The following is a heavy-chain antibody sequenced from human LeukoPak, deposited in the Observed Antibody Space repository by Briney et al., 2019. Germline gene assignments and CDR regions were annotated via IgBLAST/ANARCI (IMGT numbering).Heavy chain of an antibody. V-gene: IGHV3-64*04. Sequence: GGSLRLSCSAFGLTFSSYAMHWVRQAPGKGLEYVSTVSSNGASTYYADSVKGRFTISRDNSKNTLYLQMNSLRDEDTAVYYCARVAETQLWLRSAFDHWGQGTLVTVSS. CDR2: VSSNGAST. J-gene: IGHJ4*02. CDR1: GLTFSSYA. CDR3: ARVAETQLWLRSAFDH. D-gene: IGHD5-18*01.